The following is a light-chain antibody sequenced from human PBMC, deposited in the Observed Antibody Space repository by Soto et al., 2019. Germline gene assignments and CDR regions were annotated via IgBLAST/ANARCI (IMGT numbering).Light chain of an antibody. CDR2: SNN. CDR1: SSNIGSNI. J-gene: IGLJ2*01. CDR3: AAWDDSLNGPI. Sequence: QSVLTQPPSASGTPGQRVTISCSGSSSNIGSNIVNWYQQLPGTAPKLLIYSNNQRPSGVPDRFSGSKSGTSAFLAISGLQSEDEADYYCAAWDDSLNGPIFGGGTQLTVL. V-gene: IGLV1-44*01.